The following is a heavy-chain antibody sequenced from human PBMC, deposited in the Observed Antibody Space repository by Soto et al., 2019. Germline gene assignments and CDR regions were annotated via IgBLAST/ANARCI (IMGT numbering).Heavy chain of an antibody. CDR2: INHSGST. CDR3: ARRITIFPFDY. V-gene: IGHV4-34*01. Sequence: SETLSLTCAVYGGSFSGYYWSWIRQPPGKGLEWIGEINHSGSTNYNPSLKSRVTISVDTSKNQFSLKLSSVTAADTAVYYCARRITIFPFDYWGQGTLVTVSS. D-gene: IGHD3-3*01. J-gene: IGHJ4*02. CDR1: GGSFSGYY.